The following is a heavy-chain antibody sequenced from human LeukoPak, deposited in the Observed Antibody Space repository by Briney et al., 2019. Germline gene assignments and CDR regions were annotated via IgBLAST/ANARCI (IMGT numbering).Heavy chain of an antibody. CDR2: VDHSGST. CDR1: GGSFSDHY. J-gene: IGHJ6*02. CDR3: AGRLFYFYGMDV. Sequence: SETLSLTCAVSGGSFSDHYWTWIRQSPGKGLECIGEVDHSGSTNCNPSLKSRVTISRDTSKSQVSLKLTSVTAADTAVYYCAGRLFYFYGMDVWGQGTTVTVSS. V-gene: IGHV4-34*01.